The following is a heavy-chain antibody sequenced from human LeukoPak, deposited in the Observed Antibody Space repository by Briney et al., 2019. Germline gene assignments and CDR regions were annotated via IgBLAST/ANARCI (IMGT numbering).Heavy chain of an antibody. V-gene: IGHV3-7*03. CDR1: GFTFSIYW. CDR2: IKPDGSEK. Sequence: GGSLRLFCAASGFTFSIYWMIWVRQAPGKGREWVANIKPDGSEKYYVDSAKGRFTISRDNAKNSLYLQMNSLRAEDTAVYYCARDSLGDLYFDYWGQGTLVTVSS. CDR3: ARDSLGDLYFDY. D-gene: IGHD4-17*01. J-gene: IGHJ4*02.